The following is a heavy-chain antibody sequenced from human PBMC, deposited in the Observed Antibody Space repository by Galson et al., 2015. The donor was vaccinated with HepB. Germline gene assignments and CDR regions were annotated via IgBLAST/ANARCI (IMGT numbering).Heavy chain of an antibody. J-gene: IGHJ4*02. Sequence: SLRLSCAASGFTFSDYYMNWIRQTPGKGLESISYITSSGNTKFYVDSVKGRFIVSRDNAKNTLFLHMNSLRGEDTAIYYCARSLGASRLDFWGQGTLVTVSS. CDR1: GFTFSDYY. CDR2: ITSSGNTK. D-gene: IGHD3-16*01. CDR3: ARSLGASRLDF. V-gene: IGHV3-11*01.